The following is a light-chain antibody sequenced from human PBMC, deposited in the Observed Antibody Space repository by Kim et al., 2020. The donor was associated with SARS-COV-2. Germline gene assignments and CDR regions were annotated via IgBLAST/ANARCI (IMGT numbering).Light chain of an antibody. J-gene: IGKJ4*01. CDR3: QQATSFPLT. CDR2: AAS. V-gene: IGKV1D-12*01. Sequence: SASVGDRVTITCRASQDISTWLAWYQQKPGKAPKLLISAASSLQSVVPSRFSGSGSGTDFTLAISSLQPEDFATYYCQQATSFPLTFGGGTKLEI. CDR1: QDISTW.